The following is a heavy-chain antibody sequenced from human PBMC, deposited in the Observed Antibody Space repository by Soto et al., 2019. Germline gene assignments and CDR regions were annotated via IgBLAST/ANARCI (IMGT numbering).Heavy chain of an antibody. CDR1: GFTFSSYG. Sequence: PGGSLRLSCAASGFTFSSYGMHWVRQAPGKGLEWVAVISYDGSNKYYADSVKGRFTISRDNSKNTLYLQMNSLRAEDTAVYYCAKSAMSYDYYYYYYMDVWGKGTTVTVSS. V-gene: IGHV3-30*18. CDR3: AKSAMSYDYYYYYYMDV. CDR2: ISYDGSNK. D-gene: IGHD1-26*01. J-gene: IGHJ6*03.